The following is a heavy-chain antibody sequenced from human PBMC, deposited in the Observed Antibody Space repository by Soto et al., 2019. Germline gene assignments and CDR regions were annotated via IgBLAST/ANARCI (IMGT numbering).Heavy chain of an antibody. V-gene: IGHV3-74*01. CDR2: INSDGSST. J-gene: IGHJ6*02. Sequence: GSLRLSCAVSGSTFSNDWMHWVRQAPGKGLVWVSHINSDGSSTNYADFVKGRFTIARDNAKNTVYLQMNSLRAEDTAVYYCARDRSYSLDVWGQGTTVTVSS. CDR1: GSTFSNDW. CDR3: ARDRSYSLDV.